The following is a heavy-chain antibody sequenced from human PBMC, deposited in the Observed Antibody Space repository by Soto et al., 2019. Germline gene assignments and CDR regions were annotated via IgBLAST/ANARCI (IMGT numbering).Heavy chain of an antibody. Sequence: QVQLQESGPGLVKPSETLSLTCTVSGDSISRYYWSWIRLSPGQGLEWIGYIYYSGETNYNPSVKSRVTISVDRTKNQFSLKLSSVPAADTAVYYCARDQGGEFLTGSGMDVWGQGTTVTVSS. J-gene: IGHJ6*02. D-gene: IGHD3-10*01. V-gene: IGHV4-59*01. CDR2: IYYSGET. CDR1: GDSISRYY. CDR3: ARDQGGEFLTGSGMDV.